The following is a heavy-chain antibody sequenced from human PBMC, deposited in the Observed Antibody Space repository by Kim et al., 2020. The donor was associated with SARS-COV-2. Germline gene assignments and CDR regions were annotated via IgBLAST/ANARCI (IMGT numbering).Heavy chain of an antibody. Sequence: GGSLRLSCAASGFSFSSYWMSWVRQAPGEGLEWVANIKPDGTEKYYVDSLKGRFAISRDNARTSLYLQMNSLRAGDTAVYFCARIAGPGARGEDYWGQGTLVTVSP. J-gene: IGHJ4*02. D-gene: IGHD6-13*01. CDR2: IKPDGTEK. CDR3: ARIAGPGARGEDY. V-gene: IGHV3-7*01. CDR1: GFSFSSYW.